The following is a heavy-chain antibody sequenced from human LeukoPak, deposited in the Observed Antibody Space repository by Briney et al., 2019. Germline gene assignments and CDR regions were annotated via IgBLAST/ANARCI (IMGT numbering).Heavy chain of an antibody. CDR1: GFTFSDYY. CDR2: ISSSGSTI. J-gene: IGHJ6*02. CDR3: ARREIMGYCSSTSSYPPNGMDV. D-gene: IGHD2-2*01. Sequence: GGSLRLSCAASGFTFSDYYMSWIRQAPGKGLEWVSYISSSGSTIYYADSVKGRFTISRDNAKNSLYLQMNSLRAEDTAVYYCARREIMGYCSSTSSYPPNGMDVWGQGTTVTVSS. V-gene: IGHV3-11*01.